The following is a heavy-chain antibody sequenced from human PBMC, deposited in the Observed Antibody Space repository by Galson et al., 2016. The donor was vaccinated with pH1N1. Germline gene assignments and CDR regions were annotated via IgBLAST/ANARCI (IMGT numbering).Heavy chain of an antibody. CDR1: GFTFSSYW. Sequence: SLRLSCAASGFTFSSYWMHWVRQAPGKGLVWVSRINSDGSSTSYADSVKGRFTISRDNAKNTLYLQMNSLRAEDTAVYYCARAQQPGWAGYYYGMDVWGQGTTVTVSS. CDR2: INSDGSST. V-gene: IGHV3-74*01. CDR3: ARAQQPGWAGYYYGMDV. J-gene: IGHJ6*02. D-gene: IGHD6-13*01.